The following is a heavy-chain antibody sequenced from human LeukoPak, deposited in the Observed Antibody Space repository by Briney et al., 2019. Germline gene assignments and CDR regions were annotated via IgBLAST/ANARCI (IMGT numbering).Heavy chain of an antibody. CDR1: GFTFSSYS. V-gene: IGHV3-21*01. CDR3: ARVRAYGDYGEDY. J-gene: IGHJ4*02. Sequence: GGSLRLSCAASGFTFSSYSMNWVRQAPGKGLEWVSSISSSSSYIYYADSVKGRFTIPRDNAKNSLYLQMNSLRAEDTAVYYCARVRAYGDYGEDYWGQGTLVTVCS. CDR2: ISSSSSYI. D-gene: IGHD4-17*01.